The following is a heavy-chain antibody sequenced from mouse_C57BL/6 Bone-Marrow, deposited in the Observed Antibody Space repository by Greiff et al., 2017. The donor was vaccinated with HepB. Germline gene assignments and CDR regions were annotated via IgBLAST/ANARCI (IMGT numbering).Heavy chain of an antibody. CDR2: IYPGDGDT. J-gene: IGHJ2*01. CDR3: ARESGSSYGGYFDY. D-gene: IGHD1-1*01. V-gene: IGHV1-80*01. Sequence: VQLQQSGAELVKPGASVKISCKASGYAFSSYWMNWVKQRPGKGLEWIGQIYPGDGDTNYNGKFKGKATLTADKSSSTAYMQLSSLTSEDSAVYFCARESGSSYGGYFDYWGQGTTLTVSS. CDR1: GYAFSSYW.